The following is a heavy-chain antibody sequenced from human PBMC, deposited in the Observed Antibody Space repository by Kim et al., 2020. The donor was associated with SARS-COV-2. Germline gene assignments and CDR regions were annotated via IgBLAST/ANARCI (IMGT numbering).Heavy chain of an antibody. V-gene: IGHV3-73*01. Sequence: GGSLRLSCAASGFTFSDSAMYWVRQASGKGLEWVGRIRSKATSYATAYDVSVKGGFIISRDDSKNTAYLQMNSLKTEDTAIYYCTRVPPYSNSWWDAFDLWGQGTTVTVSS. CDR1: GFTFSDSA. J-gene: IGHJ3*01. CDR2: IRSKATSYAT. D-gene: IGHD6-13*01. CDR3: TRVPPYSNSWWDAFDL.